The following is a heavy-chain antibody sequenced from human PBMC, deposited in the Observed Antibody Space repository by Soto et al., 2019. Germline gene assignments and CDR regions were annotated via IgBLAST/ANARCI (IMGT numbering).Heavy chain of an antibody. CDR1: GGTLSSYA. V-gene: IGHV1-3*01. Sequence: ASVKVSCKASGGTLSSYAISWVCQAPGQRLEWKGWINAGKGNTKYSQKLQGRVTITRDTSASTAYMKLSSLRSEDTAVYYCARDLDYYDSSGSLGYWGQGTLVTVSS. CDR3: ARDLDYYDSSGSLGY. J-gene: IGHJ4*02. CDR2: INAGKGNT. D-gene: IGHD3-22*01.